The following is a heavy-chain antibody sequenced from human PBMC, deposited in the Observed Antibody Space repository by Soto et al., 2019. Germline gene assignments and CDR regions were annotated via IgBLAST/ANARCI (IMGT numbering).Heavy chain of an antibody. CDR3: AIANGVAGSFDP. V-gene: IGHV3-48*02. J-gene: IGHJ5*02. CDR2: NXXHXXXX. CDR1: GFSFSTYS. D-gene: IGHD3-3*01. Sequence: GESLRLAWPAYGFSFSTYSVDWVRQAQRKGLXGGXYNXXHXXXXXYXXSVKGRFTSARDNCKNSLFLQMHSLRDQDIAGFYRAIANGVAGSFDPWGQGTLVPASS.